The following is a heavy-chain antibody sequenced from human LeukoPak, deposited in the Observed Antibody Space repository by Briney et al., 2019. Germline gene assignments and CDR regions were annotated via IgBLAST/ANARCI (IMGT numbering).Heavy chain of an antibody. Sequence: GGSLRLSCAASEFTFSSFWMSWVRQAPGKGLEWVVNIKQDGSEKRYVDSVKGRFTISRDNAKNSLYLQMNSLRADDTAVYYCARGSSGWTSPFDYWGQGTLVTVSS. CDR2: IKQDGSEK. V-gene: IGHV3-7*01. J-gene: IGHJ4*02. CDR3: ARGSSGWTSPFDY. D-gene: IGHD6-19*01. CDR1: EFTFSSFW.